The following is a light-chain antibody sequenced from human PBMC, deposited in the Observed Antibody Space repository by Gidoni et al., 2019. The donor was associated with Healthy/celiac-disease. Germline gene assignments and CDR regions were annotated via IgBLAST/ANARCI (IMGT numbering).Light chain of an antibody. CDR3: QQYNNWPPYMYT. J-gene: IGKJ2*01. CDR1: KSVSSN. Sequence: ELAMTQSPATLSVSPGERATLSRRASKSVSSNLAWYQQKPGQAPRLLSYGASTRATGIPARFSGSGSGTEFTLTISSLQSEDFAVYYCQQYNNWPPYMYTFGQGTKLEIK. V-gene: IGKV3-15*01. CDR2: GAS.